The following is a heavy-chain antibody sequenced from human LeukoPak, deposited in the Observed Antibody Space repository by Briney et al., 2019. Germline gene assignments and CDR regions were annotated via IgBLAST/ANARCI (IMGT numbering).Heavy chain of an antibody. Sequence: PSETLSLTCTVSGYSISSGYYWGWIRQPPGKGLEWIGSIYYSGSTYYNPSLKSRVTISVDTSKNQFYLKLSSVTAADTAVYFCARSAEAEYYYDSSGLWEYWGQGTLVTVSS. CDR2: IYYSGST. V-gene: IGHV4-38-2*02. CDR3: ARSAEAEYYYDSSGLWEY. CDR1: GYSISSGYY. J-gene: IGHJ4*02. D-gene: IGHD3-22*01.